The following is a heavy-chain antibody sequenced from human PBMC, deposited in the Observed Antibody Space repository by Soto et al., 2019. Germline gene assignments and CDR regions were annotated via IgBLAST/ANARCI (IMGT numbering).Heavy chain of an antibody. J-gene: IGHJ3*02. D-gene: IGHD3-3*01. CDR1: GGSISSGGYY. CDR2: IYYSGST. Sequence: PSETLSLTCTVSGGSISSGGYYWSWIRQHPGKGLEWIGYIYYSGSTYYNPSLKSRVTISVDTSKNQFSLKLSSVTAADTAVYYCARDRVTIFGVGPEFDIWGQGTMVTVSS. V-gene: IGHV4-31*03. CDR3: ARDRVTIFGVGPEFDI.